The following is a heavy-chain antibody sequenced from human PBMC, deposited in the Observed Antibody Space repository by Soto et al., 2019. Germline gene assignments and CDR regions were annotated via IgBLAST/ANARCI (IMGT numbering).Heavy chain of an antibody. CDR1: GYTFTVYY. J-gene: IGHJ4*02. V-gene: IGHV1-2*02. CDR3: VRDLAKGGGSAGFDY. Sequence: ASVKVSCKASGYTFTVYYMHWVRQAPGQGLEWMGWINPKSGGTMYPQKFQGRVTMTWDTSISTAYMALTRLRSDDTAVYYCVRDLAKGGGSAGFDYWGQGTLVTVSS. D-gene: IGHD1-26*01. CDR2: INPKSGGT.